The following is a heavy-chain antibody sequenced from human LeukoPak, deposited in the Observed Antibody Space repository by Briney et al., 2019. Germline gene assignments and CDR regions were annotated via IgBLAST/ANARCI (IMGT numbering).Heavy chain of an antibody. CDR3: AKSDRGDSSGYCHY. J-gene: IGHJ4*02. V-gene: IGHV3-23*01. CDR1: GFTFSNYA. D-gene: IGHD3-22*01. CDR2: ISGGGGST. Sequence: GGSLRRSCAASGFTFSNYAMSWVRQAPGKWLEWVSIISGGGGSTYYADSVKGRFTISRDNSKNTLYLQMNSLRAEDTAVYYCAKSDRGDSSGYCHYWGQGALVTVSS.